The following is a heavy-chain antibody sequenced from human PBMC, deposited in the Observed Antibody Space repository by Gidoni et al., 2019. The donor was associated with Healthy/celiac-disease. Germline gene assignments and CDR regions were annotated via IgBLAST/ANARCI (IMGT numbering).Heavy chain of an antibody. D-gene: IGHD6-6*01. CDR2: ISYDGSKK. CDR3: ARDVYSSSSWYNYYYYGMDV. CDR1: GFTFSSYA. Sequence: QVQLVESGGGVVQPGRSLRLSCAASGFTFSSYAMHWVRQAPGKGLEWVAVISYDGSKKYYADSVKGRFTISRDNSKNTLYLQMNSLRAEDTAVYYCARDVYSSSSWYNYYYYGMDVWGQGTTVTVSS. J-gene: IGHJ6*02. V-gene: IGHV3-30-3*01.